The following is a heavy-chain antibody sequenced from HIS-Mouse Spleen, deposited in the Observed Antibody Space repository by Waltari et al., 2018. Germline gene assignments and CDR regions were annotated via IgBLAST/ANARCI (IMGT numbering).Heavy chain of an antibody. D-gene: IGHD6-13*01. V-gene: IGHV4-39*07. CDR1: VGSILSIMYS. CDR2: IYYSGST. J-gene: IGHJ2*01. CDR3: AREIPYSSSWYDWYFDL. Sequence: QLQLQESGPGLVKPSETLSLPCTASVGSILSIMYSWGWIRQPPGKGLEWIGSIYYSGSTYYNSSLKSRVTISVDTSKNQFSLKLSSVTAADTAVYYCAREIPYSSSWYDWYFDLWGRGTLVTVSS.